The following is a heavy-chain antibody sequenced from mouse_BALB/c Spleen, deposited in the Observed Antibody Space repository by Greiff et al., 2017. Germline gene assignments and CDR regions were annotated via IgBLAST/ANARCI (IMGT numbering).Heavy chain of an antibody. D-gene: IGHD2-4*01. CDR2: ISDGGSYT. J-gene: IGHJ3*01. CDR1: GFTFSDYY. CDR3: ARAGDYDEAWFAY. V-gene: IGHV5-4*02. Sequence: EVKLVESGGGLVKPGGSLKLSCAASGFTFSDYYMYWVRQNPEKRLEWVATISDGGSYTYYPDSVKGQFTISRDNAKNNLYLQMSSLKSEDTAMYYCARAGDYDEAWFAYWGQGTLVTVSA.